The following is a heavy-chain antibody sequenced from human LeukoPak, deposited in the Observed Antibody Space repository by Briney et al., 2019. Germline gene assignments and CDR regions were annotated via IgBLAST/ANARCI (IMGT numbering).Heavy chain of an antibody. CDR3: ARQKFRDWGITIFGVAEPAFDY. CDR1: GYSFTSYW. J-gene: IGHJ4*02. CDR2: IYPGDSDT. V-gene: IGHV5-51*01. D-gene: IGHD3-3*01. Sequence: GESLKISCKGSGYSFTSYWIGWVRQMPGKGLEWMGIIYPGDSDTRYSPSFQGQVTISADKSISTAYLQWSSLKASDTAMYYCARQKFRDWGITIFGVAEPAFDYWGQGTLVTVSS.